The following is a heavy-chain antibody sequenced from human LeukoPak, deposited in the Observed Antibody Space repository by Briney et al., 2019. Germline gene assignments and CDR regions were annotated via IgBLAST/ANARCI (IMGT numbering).Heavy chain of an antibody. Sequence: RAGESLKISCKGSGYSFTFYWIGWVRQMPGKGLEWMGIIYPGDSDTRYSPSFQGQVTISADKSISTAYLQWSSLKASDTAMYYCARHNSGTYYGPFDYWGQGTLVTVSS. J-gene: IGHJ4*02. CDR3: ARHNSGTYYGPFDY. CDR2: IYPGDSDT. CDR1: GYSFTFYW. V-gene: IGHV5-51*01. D-gene: IGHD1-26*01.